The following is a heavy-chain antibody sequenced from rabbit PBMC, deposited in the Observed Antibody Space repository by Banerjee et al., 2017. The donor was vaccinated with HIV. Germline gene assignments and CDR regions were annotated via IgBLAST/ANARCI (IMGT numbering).Heavy chain of an antibody. CDR1: GIDFSSYYH. CDR3: ARAGYAGYTDPSYFNL. J-gene: IGHJ4*01. Sequence: QQQLEESGGGLVKPGGTLTLTCKASGIDFSSYYHMCWVRQAPGKGLELIACITTSSGFTWYASWAKGRFTITRSTSLNTVTLRLNSLTAADTATYFCARAGYAGYTDPSYFNLWGPGTLVTVS. D-gene: IGHD7-1*01. V-gene: IGHV1S43*01. CDR2: ITTSSGFT.